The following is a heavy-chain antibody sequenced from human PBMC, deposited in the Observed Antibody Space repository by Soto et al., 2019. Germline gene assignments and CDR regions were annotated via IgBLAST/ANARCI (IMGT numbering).Heavy chain of an antibody. CDR3: ARVTLKAGNWFDP. J-gene: IGHJ5*02. V-gene: IGHV1-2*02. CDR1: GYTFTDYF. CDR2: INPHSRGT. Sequence: QVQLVQSGAEVKKPGASVKVSCKASGYTFTDYFIHWVRQAPGQGFEWMGWINPHSRGTNYAQTFQGRVTMTRDTSNSTAYMELRGLRSDDTAVYYCARVTLKAGNWFDPWGQGTLVTVSS.